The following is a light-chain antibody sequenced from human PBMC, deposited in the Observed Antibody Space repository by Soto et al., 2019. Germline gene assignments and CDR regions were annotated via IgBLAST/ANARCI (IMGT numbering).Light chain of an antibody. V-gene: IGKV4-1*01. J-gene: IGKJ4*01. CDR2: WAS. CDR3: MQALQTPLT. CDR1: QSVLYSSNKKNY. Sequence: DIVVFQQSDALVVSLLGRATINCNSSQSVLYSSNKKNYLGWYQQTPGQPPKLLIYWASTRASGVPDRFSGSGSGTDFTLKISRVEAEDVGVYYCMQALQTPLTFGGGTKVDIK.